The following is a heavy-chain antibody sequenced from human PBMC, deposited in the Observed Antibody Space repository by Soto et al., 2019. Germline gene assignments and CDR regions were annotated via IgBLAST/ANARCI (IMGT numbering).Heavy chain of an antibody. CDR2: IYYSGST. Sequence: QVQLQESGPGLVKPSQTLSLTCTVSGGSISSGDYYWSWIRQPPGKGLEWIGYIYYSGSTYYNPSLKSRVTISVDTSQNQFSLKLSSVTAADTAVYYCASFRYCSAGSCLGGFDPWGQGTLVTVSS. CDR1: GGSISSGDYY. D-gene: IGHD2-15*01. CDR3: ASFRYCSAGSCLGGFDP. J-gene: IGHJ5*02. V-gene: IGHV4-30-4*01.